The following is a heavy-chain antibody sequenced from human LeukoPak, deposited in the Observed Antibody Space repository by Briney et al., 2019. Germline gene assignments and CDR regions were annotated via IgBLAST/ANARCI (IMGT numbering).Heavy chain of an antibody. Sequence: GSLRLSCAASGFTFSDYSMNWVRQAPGKGLEWIGYINYSGSTNYNPSLKSRVTISVDTSKNQFSLKLSSVTAADTAVYYCATDSRIAVAGTGGGTYYYYYYGMDVWGQGTTVTVSS. J-gene: IGHJ6*02. CDR2: INYSGST. CDR1: GFTFSDYS. D-gene: IGHD6-19*01. CDR3: ATDSRIAVAGTGGGTYYYYYYGMDV. V-gene: IGHV4-59*01.